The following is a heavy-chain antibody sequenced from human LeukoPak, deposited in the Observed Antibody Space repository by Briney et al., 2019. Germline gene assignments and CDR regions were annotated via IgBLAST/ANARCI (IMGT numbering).Heavy chain of an antibody. CDR2: IIPIFGTA. Sequence: SVKVSCKASGGTFSSYAISWVRQAPGQGLGWMGGIIPIFGTANYAQKFQGRVTITADESTSTAYMELSSLRSEDTAVYYCARSPAIVVATGYYYYYGMDVWGQGTTVTVSS. CDR1: GGTFSSYA. CDR3: ARSPAIVVATGYYYYYGMDV. J-gene: IGHJ6*02. D-gene: IGHD2-21*01. V-gene: IGHV1-69*01.